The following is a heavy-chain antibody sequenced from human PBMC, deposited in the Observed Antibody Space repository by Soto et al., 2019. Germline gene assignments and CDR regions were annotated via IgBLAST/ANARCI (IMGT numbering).Heavy chain of an antibody. J-gene: IGHJ6*02. Sequence: QVQLVQSGAEVKKPGSSVKVSCKASGGTFSSYAISWVRQAPGQGLEWMGGIIPIFGTANYAQKFQGRVTMTADESTSPAYRELSSLRSEDTAVYYCARDGRYCSGGSCYDYYYYGMDVWGQGTTVTVSS. D-gene: IGHD2-15*01. CDR3: ARDGRYCSGGSCYDYYYYGMDV. CDR2: IIPIFGTA. CDR1: GGTFSSYA. V-gene: IGHV1-69*12.